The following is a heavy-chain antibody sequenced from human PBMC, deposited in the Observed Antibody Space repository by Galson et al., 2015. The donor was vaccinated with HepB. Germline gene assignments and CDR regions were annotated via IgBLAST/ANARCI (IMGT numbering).Heavy chain of an antibody. V-gene: IGHV3-48*04. J-gene: IGHJ4*02. D-gene: IGHD4-11*01. Sequence: SLRLSCAASGFTFSSYSMNWVRQAPGKGLQWVSYISSSSSTIYYADSVRGRFTISRDNAKNSLYLQMNSLRAEDTAVYYCAREGDDYSNFDDYWGQGTLVTVSS. CDR1: GFTFSSYS. CDR2: ISSSSSTI. CDR3: AREGDDYSNFDDY.